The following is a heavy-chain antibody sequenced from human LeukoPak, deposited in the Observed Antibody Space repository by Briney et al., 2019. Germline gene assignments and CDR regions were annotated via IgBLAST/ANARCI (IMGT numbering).Heavy chain of an antibody. J-gene: IGHJ6*03. Sequence: ASVKFSCKVSGYTLTELSMHWVRQVPGKGLEWMGGFDPEYGETIYAQKFQGRVTMTTDTSTSTAYMELRSLRSDDTAVYYCARDESIVVVPADDKGGDYYYYMDVWGKGTTVTVSS. D-gene: IGHD2-2*01. V-gene: IGHV1-24*01. CDR2: FDPEYGET. CDR3: ARDESIVVVPADDKGGDYYYYMDV. CDR1: GYTLTELS.